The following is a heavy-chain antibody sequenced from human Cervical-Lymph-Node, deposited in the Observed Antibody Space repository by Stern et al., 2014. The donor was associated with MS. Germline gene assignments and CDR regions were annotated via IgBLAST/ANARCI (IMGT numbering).Heavy chain of an antibody. V-gene: IGHV1-2*02. CDR2: INPNSGGT. Sequence: QVQLVQSGAEVKKPGASVKVSCKASGYTFTGYYMHWVRQAPGQGLEWMGRINPNSGGTNYAKKFQGRVTMTRDTSISTAYMELSRLRSDDTAVYYCAILLGYCSGGSCYRPDNWFAPWGQGTLVTVSS. J-gene: IGHJ5*02. CDR1: GYTFTGYY. CDR3: AILLGYCSGGSCYRPDNWFAP. D-gene: IGHD2-15*01.